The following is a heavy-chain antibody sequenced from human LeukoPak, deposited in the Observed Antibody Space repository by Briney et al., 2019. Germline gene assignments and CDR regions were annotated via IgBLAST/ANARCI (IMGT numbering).Heavy chain of an antibody. J-gene: IGHJ3*02. CDR1: GYTFTSYY. CDR2: INPSGGST. CDR3: ARLDRGAHDYGEHGDAFDI. Sequence: ASVKVSCKASGYTFTSYYMHWVRQAPGQGLEWMGIINPSGGSTGYAQKFQGRVTMTRDTSTSTVYMELSSLRSEDTAVYCCARLDRGAHDYGEHGDAFDIWGQGTMVTSLQ. D-gene: IGHD4-17*01. V-gene: IGHV1-46*01.